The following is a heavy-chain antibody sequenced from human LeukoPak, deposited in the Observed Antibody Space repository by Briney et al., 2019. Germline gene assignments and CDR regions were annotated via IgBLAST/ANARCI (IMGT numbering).Heavy chain of an antibody. Sequence: ASVKVSCKASGYTFTSYDINWVRQATGQGLEWMGWMSPNSGNTGYARKFQGRVTMTRNTSISTAYMELSSLRSEDTAVYYCARGHSSGWYGENWFDPWGQGTLVTVSS. CDR3: ARGHSSGWYGENWFDP. CDR2: MSPNSGNT. D-gene: IGHD6-19*01. V-gene: IGHV1-8*01. J-gene: IGHJ5*02. CDR1: GYTFTSYD.